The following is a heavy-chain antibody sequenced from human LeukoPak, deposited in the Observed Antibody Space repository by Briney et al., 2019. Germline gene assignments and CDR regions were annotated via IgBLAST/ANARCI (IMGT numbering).Heavy chain of an antibody. CDR3: ATETNGRHYDY. J-gene: IGHJ4*02. V-gene: IGHV3-21*06. Sequence: GGSLRLPCTASGLTFSTSGFNWVRQAPGKGLEWVASIGPTGSDRYHADSIKGRFTISRDNDNNFLYLQMNSLRAEDTAVYYCATETNGRHYDYWGQGTLLTVSS. D-gene: IGHD1-14*01. CDR2: IGPTGSDR. CDR1: GLTFSTSG.